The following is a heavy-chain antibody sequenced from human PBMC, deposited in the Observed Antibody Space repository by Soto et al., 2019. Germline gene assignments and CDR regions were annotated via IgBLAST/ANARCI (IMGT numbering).Heavy chain of an antibody. J-gene: IGHJ4*02. CDR1: GSGFSALA. D-gene: IGHD3-22*01. Sequence: VQLLESGGGLVQPGGSLRLSCTASGSGFSALAMHWIRQPPGKGLEWVAVVFNDESTISYADSVKGRFTISRDNSRNTLYLQMTSLRLEDTALYYCATGAAYYYDTSRYWGRGTLVTVSS. V-gene: IGHV3-30-3*01. CDR2: VFNDESTI. CDR3: ATGAAYYYDTSRY.